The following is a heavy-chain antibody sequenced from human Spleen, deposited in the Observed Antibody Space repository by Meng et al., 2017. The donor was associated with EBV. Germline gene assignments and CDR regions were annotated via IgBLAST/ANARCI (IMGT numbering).Heavy chain of an antibody. CDR2: IDTNTGNS. D-gene: IGHD1-26*01. CDR1: GYTFTDYG. V-gene: IGHV7-4-1*02. Sequence: VQSWSGFTKPGASRMVSCNTSGYTFTDYGINWVRQVPGQGLEWMGWIDTNTGNSKYAQGFTGRFVFSLDTSVSTAYLQISSLKAEDTAVYYCARLVTLIAQVHPDYWGQGTLVTVSS. CDR3: ARLVTLIAQVHPDY. J-gene: IGHJ4*02.